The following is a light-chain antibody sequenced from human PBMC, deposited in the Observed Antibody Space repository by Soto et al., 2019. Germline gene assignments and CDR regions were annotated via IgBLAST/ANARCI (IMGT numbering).Light chain of an antibody. Sequence: EIVLTQSPATLSLSPGERATLSCRASQSVSSYFAWYQQKPGQAPRLLIYDASNSATGIPDRFSGSGSGTDFTRTISSLEPEDFAVYYCQQRSNWPLTFGGGTRVEIK. J-gene: IGKJ4*01. CDR1: QSVSSY. CDR2: DAS. V-gene: IGKV3-11*01. CDR3: QQRSNWPLT.